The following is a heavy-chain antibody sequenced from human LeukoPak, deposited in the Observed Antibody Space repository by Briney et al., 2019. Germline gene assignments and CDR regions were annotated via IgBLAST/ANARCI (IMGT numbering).Heavy chain of an antibody. CDR1: GGSISSSNYY. V-gene: IGHV4-39*01. J-gene: IGHJ4*02. Sequence: SETLSLTCTVSGGSISSSNYYWGWIRQPPGKGLEWIGSIYYSGSTYYNPSLKSRVTISVDTSKNQFSLKLSSVTAADTAVYYCAAYYYDSSGYLGCGQGTLVTVSS. D-gene: IGHD3-22*01. CDR3: AAYYYDSSGYLG. CDR2: IYYSGST.